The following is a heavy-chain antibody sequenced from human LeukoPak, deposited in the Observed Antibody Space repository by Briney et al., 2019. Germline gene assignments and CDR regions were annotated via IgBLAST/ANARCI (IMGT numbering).Heavy chain of an antibody. J-gene: IGHJ1*01. CDR2: INPNSGGT. CDR1: GYTFTGYY. CDR3: ARDFTPGYSSGLFQH. Sequence: ASVKVSCKASGYTFTGYYMHWVRQDPGQGLEWMGWINPNSGGTNYAQKFQGRVTMTRDTSISTAYMELSRLRSDDTAVYYCARDFTPGYSSGLFQHWGQGTLVTVSS. D-gene: IGHD6-19*01. V-gene: IGHV1-2*02.